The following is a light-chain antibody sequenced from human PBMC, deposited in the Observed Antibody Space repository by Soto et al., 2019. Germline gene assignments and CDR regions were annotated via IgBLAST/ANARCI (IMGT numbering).Light chain of an antibody. CDR1: SSDVGRYNY. CDR3: SSFTSSSTFV. Sequence: QSVLAQPASVSGSPGQSITISCTGTSSDVGRYNYVSWFQQHPGKAPKLMIYDVSNWPSGVSDRFSGSKSGNTASLTISGLQAEDEADYYCSSFTSSSTFVFGTGTKVNVL. V-gene: IGLV2-14*01. CDR2: DVS. J-gene: IGLJ1*01.